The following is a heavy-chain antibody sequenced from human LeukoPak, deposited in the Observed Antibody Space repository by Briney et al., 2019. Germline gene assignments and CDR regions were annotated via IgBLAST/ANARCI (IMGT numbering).Heavy chain of an antibody. Sequence: GGSLSLSCVASGFTFRDSGMHWVRQAPGKGLEWVAIIWFDGSNIYYADSVKGRFTISRDNSKNTLFLQMNSLRAEDTAVYYCAREQGDYSFDYWGQGTLVTVSS. CDR1: GFTFRDSG. V-gene: IGHV3-33*01. J-gene: IGHJ4*02. D-gene: IGHD2-21*02. CDR3: AREQGDYSFDY. CDR2: IWFDGSNI.